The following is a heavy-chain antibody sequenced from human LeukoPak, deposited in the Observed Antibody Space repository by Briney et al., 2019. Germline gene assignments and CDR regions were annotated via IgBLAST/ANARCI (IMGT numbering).Heavy chain of an antibody. D-gene: IGHD1-26*01. CDR1: GGTFSSYA. V-gene: IGHV1-69*05. Sequence: GASVKVSCKASGGTFSSYAISWVRQAPGQGLEWMGGIIPIFGTANYAQKFQGRVTITTDESTSTAYMELSSLRSEDTAVYYCARVPWELRAFDIWGQGTMVTVSS. J-gene: IGHJ3*02. CDR2: IIPIFGTA. CDR3: ARVPWELRAFDI.